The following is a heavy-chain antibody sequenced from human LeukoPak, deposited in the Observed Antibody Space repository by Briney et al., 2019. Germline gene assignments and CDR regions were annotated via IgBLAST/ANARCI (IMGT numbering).Heavy chain of an antibody. CDR2: ITGSGGTT. CDR3: ARVPREWLPSAFDI. Sequence: GGSLRLSCAASGFTFTNYAMTWVRQAPGKGLEWVSAITGSGGTTYYADSVKGRFTISRDNSKNTLYLQINSLRAEDTAIYYCARVPREWLPSAFDIWGQGRMVTVSS. D-gene: IGHD3-3*01. V-gene: IGHV3-23*01. J-gene: IGHJ3*02. CDR1: GFTFTNYA.